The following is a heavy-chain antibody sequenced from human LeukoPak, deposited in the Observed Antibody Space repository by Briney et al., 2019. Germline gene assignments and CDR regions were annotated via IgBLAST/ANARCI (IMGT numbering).Heavy chain of an antibody. D-gene: IGHD3-10*01. J-gene: IGHJ4*02. V-gene: IGHV5-51*01. CDR1: GYSFTSYW. Sequence: KPGESLKISCKGSGYSFTSYWIGWVRQMPGKGLEWMGIIYPGDSDTRYSPSFQGQVTISADKSISTAYLQWSSLKASDTAMYYCARLNMVRGDIISLGYWGQGTLVTVSS. CDR3: ARLNMVRGDIISLGY. CDR2: IYPGDSDT.